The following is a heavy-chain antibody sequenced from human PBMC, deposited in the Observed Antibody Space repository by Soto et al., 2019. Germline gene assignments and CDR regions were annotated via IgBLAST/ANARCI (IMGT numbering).Heavy chain of an antibody. Sequence: DVQLLESGGHLVQPGGSLSLSCAASGFTFSSYAMSWVRQAPGTGLEWVSSVSAGGDMTYYSDSVKARFTISRDNSHKALFLQMDPRRIEETALASSARGDRGGSGTPASYYYAGLVVWGEGTGVTAS. CDR3: ARGDRGGSGTPASYYYAGLVV. CDR1: GFTFSSYA. J-gene: IGHJ6*01. V-gene: IGHV3-23*01. CDR2: VSAGGDMT. D-gene: IGHD3-10*01.